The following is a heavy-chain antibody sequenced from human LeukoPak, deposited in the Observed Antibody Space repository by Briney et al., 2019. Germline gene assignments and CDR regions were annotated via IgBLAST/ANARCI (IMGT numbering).Heavy chain of an antibody. Sequence: GASVTVFCKTSGYTFSSYDIRWVRQAPGQGLEWMGWIPPYNGNTKYTQNLQGRVTFTTDISTSTAYMELRSLRSDDTAVYYCTRESSPRDIVVVPAAIQTVYYYYGMDVWGQGTTVTVSS. J-gene: IGHJ6*02. CDR2: IPPYNGNT. D-gene: IGHD2-2*01. CDR3: TRESSPRDIVVVPAAIQTVYYYYGMDV. V-gene: IGHV1-18*01. CDR1: GYTFSSYD.